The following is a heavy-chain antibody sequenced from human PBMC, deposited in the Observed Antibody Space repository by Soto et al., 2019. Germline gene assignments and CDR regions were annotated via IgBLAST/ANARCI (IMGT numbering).Heavy chain of an antibody. V-gene: IGHV1-69*13. J-gene: IGHJ5*02. D-gene: IGHD5-12*01. CDR2: IIPIFGTA. CDR1: GGTFSSYA. CDR3: ASEGGYDNNWFDP. Sequence: AASVKVSCKASGGTFSSYAISWVRQAPGQGLEWMGGIIPIFGTANYAQKFQGRVTITADESTSTAYMELSSLRSEDTAVYYCASEGGYDNNWFDPWGQGTLVTVSS.